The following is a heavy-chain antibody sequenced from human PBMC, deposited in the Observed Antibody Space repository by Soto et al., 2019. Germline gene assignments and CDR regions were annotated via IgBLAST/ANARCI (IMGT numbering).Heavy chain of an antibody. CDR1: GGSFSGYY. V-gene: IGHV4-34*01. Sequence: QVQLQQWGAGLLKPSETLSLTCAVNGGSFSGYYWSWIRQPPGKGLEWIGEINHSGSTNYNPSLKSRVTISVDTSMNQFCLKLSSVTAADTAVYYWAGASGYEYYYDDYGMDVWGQGTTVTVSS. D-gene: IGHD3-3*01. CDR3: AGASGYEYYYDDYGMDV. CDR2: INHSGST. J-gene: IGHJ6*02.